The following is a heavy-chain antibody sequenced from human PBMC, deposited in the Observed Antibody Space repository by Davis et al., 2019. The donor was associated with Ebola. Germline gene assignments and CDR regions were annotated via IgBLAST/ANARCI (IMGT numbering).Heavy chain of an antibody. CDR3: AGLARGGSLHY. V-gene: IGHV4-61*08. CDR1: GGSISSGDYY. D-gene: IGHD2-15*01. J-gene: IGHJ4*02. Sequence: SETLSLTCTVSGGSISSGDYYWNWIRQHPGKGLEWIGYIYYSGSTNYNPSLKSRVTISLDTSKNQFSLRLTSVTAADTALYYCAGLARGGSLHYWGQGTLVTVSS. CDR2: IYYSGST.